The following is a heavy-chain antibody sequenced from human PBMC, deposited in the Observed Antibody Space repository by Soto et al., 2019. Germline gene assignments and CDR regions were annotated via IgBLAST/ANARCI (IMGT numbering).Heavy chain of an antibody. V-gene: IGHV3-30-3*01. J-gene: IGHJ6*02. D-gene: IGHD6-19*01. CDR1: GFRFRSYA. Sequence: QVQLVESGGGVVQPGRSLRLSCAASGFRFRSYAMHWVRQAPGKGLEWVAVISYDASNKYYADSVKGRFTISRDNSKNTLYLQFNRLRAEDTAVYYCASGLGGGWSYYYSYGMDVWGQGTTVTVCS. CDR3: ASGLGGGWSYYYSYGMDV. CDR2: ISYDASNK.